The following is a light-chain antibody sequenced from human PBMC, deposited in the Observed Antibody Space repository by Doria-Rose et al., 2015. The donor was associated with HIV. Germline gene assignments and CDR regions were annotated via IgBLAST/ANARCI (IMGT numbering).Light chain of an antibody. V-gene: IGKV3-20*01. CDR1: QRVKSSY. CDR3: QQYGTSRGT. J-gene: IGKJ5*01. Sequence: EIVLTQSPGTLSLSPGERATLSCRASQRVKSSYLVWYQQKPGQAPRLLIYDASTRATGIPDGFSGSGSGTDFTLPISRLEPEDVAVYHCQQYGTSRGTFGQGTRLEIK. CDR2: DAS.